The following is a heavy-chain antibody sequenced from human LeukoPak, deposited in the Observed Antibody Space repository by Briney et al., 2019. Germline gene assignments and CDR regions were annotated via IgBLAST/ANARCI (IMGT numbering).Heavy chain of an antibody. Sequence: PGGSLRLSCAASGFTFINYWMGWVRQAPGKGLEWVANIKQDGSETYYVDSVKGRFTISRDNAKSSLFLHMNSLRAEDTAVYYCARWGYTNGWYYFENWGRGTLVTVSS. CDR2: IKQDGSET. CDR1: GFTFINYW. J-gene: IGHJ4*02. CDR3: ARWGYTNGWYYFEN. D-gene: IGHD6-19*01. V-gene: IGHV3-7*01.